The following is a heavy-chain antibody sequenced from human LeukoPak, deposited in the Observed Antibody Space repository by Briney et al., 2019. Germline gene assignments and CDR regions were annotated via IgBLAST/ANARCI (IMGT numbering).Heavy chain of an antibody. J-gene: IGHJ4*02. D-gene: IGHD2-8*02. CDR2: TVGGRPDT. Sequence: GGSLRLSCAASGFTFSSYGMHWVRQTPGKGLEWVAATVGGRPDTYHAESVKGRFTVSRDDSRDTLFLQMNRLSVDDTAIYYCTKAPLRSCSGAFCYPFDYWGQGTLVTVSS. CDR3: TKAPLRSCSGAFCYPFDY. CDR1: GFTFSSYG. V-gene: IGHV3-23*01.